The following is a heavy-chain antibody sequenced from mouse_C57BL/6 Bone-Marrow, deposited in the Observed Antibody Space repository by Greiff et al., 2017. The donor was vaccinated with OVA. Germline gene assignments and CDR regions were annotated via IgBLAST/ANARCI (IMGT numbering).Heavy chain of an antibody. CDR1: GYAFSSSW. CDR3: AATVVATRGYYFDY. D-gene: IGHD1-1*01. V-gene: IGHV1-82*01. Sequence: VQLQQPGAELVKPGASVKLSCKASGYAFSSSWMNWVKQRPGKGLEWIGRIYPGDGDTNYNGKFKGKATLTADKSSSTAYMQLSSLTSEDSAVYFCAATVVATRGYYFDYWGQGTTLTVSS. CDR2: IYPGDGDT. J-gene: IGHJ2*01.